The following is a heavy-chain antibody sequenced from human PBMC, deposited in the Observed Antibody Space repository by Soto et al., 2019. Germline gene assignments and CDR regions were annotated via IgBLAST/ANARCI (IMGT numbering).Heavy chain of an antibody. V-gene: IGHV4-59*01. CDR1: GGSISGSY. CDR3: ARRVAVPGAHIDY. Sequence: AETLSLTSSVSGGSISGSYWSWIRQSPGKGLEWLGYVYSTGSTNYSPPLRSRVSISVDTSKNEFSLRLSAVTAADTAVYFCARRVAVPGAHIDYWGQGTQVTVS. CDR2: VYSTGST. J-gene: IGHJ4*02. D-gene: IGHD6-19*01.